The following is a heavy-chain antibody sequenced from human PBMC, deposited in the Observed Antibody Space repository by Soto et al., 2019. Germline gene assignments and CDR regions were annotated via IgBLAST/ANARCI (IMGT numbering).Heavy chain of an antibody. J-gene: IGHJ4*02. Sequence: QVQLVESGGGVVQPGMSLRLSCAASGFTFSNYGMHWVRQAPGKGLEWVAVIWYDGSNNYYADSVKGRFTISRDNSKNTLYLQIHTLRAEDTAVYYCARHQGGDPYYFYYWGQGTLVTVSS. D-gene: IGHD4-17*01. CDR3: ARHQGGDPYYFYY. CDR2: IWYDGSNN. V-gene: IGHV3-33*01. CDR1: GFTFSNYG.